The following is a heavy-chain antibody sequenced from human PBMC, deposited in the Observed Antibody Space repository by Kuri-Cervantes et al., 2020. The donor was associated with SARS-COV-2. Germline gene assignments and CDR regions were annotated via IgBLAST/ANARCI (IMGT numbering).Heavy chain of an antibody. CDR2: ISSSSSSYI. V-gene: IGHV3-21*01. D-gene: IGHD6-19*01. J-gene: IGHJ4*02. Sequence: GESLKISCAASGFTFSSYAMSWVRQAPGKGLEWVSSISSSSSSYIYYADSVKGRFTISRDNAKNSLYLQMNSLRAEDTAVYYCARTVTGSGEQWQHDYWGQGTLVTVSS. CDR3: ARTVTGSGEQWQHDY. CDR1: GFTFSSYA.